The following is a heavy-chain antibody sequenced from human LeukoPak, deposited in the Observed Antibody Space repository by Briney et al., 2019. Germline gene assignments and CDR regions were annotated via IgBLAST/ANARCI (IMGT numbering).Heavy chain of an antibody. V-gene: IGHV3-23*01. CDR2: ISGSGGST. Sequence: PGGSLRLSCAASGFTFSSYAMSWVRQARGKGREWVSAISGSGGSTYYADSVKGRFTISRDNSKNTLYLQMNSLRAEDTAVYYCAKDRLYCSGGSCPEYYFDYWGQGTLVTVSS. J-gene: IGHJ4*02. D-gene: IGHD2-15*01. CDR1: GFTFSSYA. CDR3: AKDRLYCSGGSCPEYYFDY.